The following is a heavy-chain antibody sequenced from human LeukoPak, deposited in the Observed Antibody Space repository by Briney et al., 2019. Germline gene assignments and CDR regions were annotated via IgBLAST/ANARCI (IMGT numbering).Heavy chain of an antibody. J-gene: IGHJ4*02. CDR3: ATRGSYRGPFDY. D-gene: IGHD1-26*01. CDR2: FVPEDGET. CDR1: GYTFTELS. V-gene: IGHV1-24*01. Sequence: GASVKVSCKVSGYTFTELSMHWVRQAPGKGLEWMGGFVPEDGETIYAQKFQGRVTMTEDTSTDTAYMELSSLRSEDTAVYYCATRGSYRGPFDYWGQGTLVTVSS.